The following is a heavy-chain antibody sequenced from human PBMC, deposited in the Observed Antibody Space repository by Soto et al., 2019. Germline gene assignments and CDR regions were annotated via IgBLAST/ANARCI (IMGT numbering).Heavy chain of an antibody. D-gene: IGHD6-6*01. CDR1: VFSFSGYN. J-gene: IGHJ4*02. V-gene: IGHV3-11*01. CDR3: ARRGTISSAHHFDH. CDR2: ITSSGSNT. Sequence: QVQLVESGGGLVKPGGSLRLSCAASVFSFSGYNMSWIRQAPGKGLEWVSYITSSGSNTFDAESVKGRFTISRDNTMNLLYLQMNSLCAEDTAVYYCARRGTISSAHHFDHWGQGTLVTVSS.